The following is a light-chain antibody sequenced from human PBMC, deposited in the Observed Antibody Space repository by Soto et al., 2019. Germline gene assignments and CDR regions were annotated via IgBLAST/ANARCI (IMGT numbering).Light chain of an antibody. CDR1: QSVSSN. CDR2: GSS. V-gene: IGKV3-15*01. Sequence: EIVLTQSPGTLSLYPGERATLSSRASQSVSSNLAWYQQKPGQAPRLLMYGSSIRATGIPARFSGSGSGTEFTLTISSLQSEDFAVYYCQQHNNWPPITFGQGTRLEIK. CDR3: QQHNNWPPIT. J-gene: IGKJ5*01.